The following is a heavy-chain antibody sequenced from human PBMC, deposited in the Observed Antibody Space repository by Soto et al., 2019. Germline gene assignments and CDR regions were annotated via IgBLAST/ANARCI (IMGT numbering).Heavy chain of an antibody. Sequence: QVQLLESGGGVVQPGRSLRLSCAASGFTFSTYGMHWVRQAPGKGLEWVAVIWYDGSNIYYADSVKGRFTISRDNSQNKLWMQMNSLRAEDTAVYYCARDLRKGRYFYHWGQGTLVTVTS. V-gene: IGHV3-33*01. CDR3: ARDLRKGRYFYH. CDR2: IWYDGSNI. CDR1: GFTFSTYG. J-gene: IGHJ4*02.